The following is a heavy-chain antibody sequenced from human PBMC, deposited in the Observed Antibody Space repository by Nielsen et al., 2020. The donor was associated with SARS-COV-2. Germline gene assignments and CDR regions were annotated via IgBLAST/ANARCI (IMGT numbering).Heavy chain of an antibody. CDR1: GYTFTSYG. D-gene: IGHD2-2*02. CDR2: ISAYNGNT. V-gene: IGHV1-18*01. Sequence: GSVKVSCKASGYTFTSYGISWVRQAPGQGLEWMGWISAYNGNTNYAQKLQGRVTMTTDTSTSTAYMELSSLRSEDTAVYYCAAASRIPDFDYWGQGTLVTVSS. CDR3: AAASRIPDFDY. J-gene: IGHJ4*02.